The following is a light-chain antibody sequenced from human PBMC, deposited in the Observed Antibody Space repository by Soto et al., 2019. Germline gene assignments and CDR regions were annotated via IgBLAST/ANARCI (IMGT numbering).Light chain of an antibody. CDR1: QDISKY. Sequence: DIQVTQSPSSLSASVGERVTIACQASQDISKYLNWYQQKPGKAPNLLIYEVSNLEAGVPSRFSGSGSGTHFNLAIRSLQPEDIARYYCQQCDTPPFTFGLGTTLEIK. V-gene: IGKV1-33*01. CDR2: EVS. J-gene: IGKJ2*01. CDR3: QQCDTPPFT.